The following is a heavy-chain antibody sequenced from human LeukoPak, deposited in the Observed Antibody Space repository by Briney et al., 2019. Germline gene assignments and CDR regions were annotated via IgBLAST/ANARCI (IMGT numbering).Heavy chain of an antibody. Sequence: GGSLRLSCAASGFTFSSYAMSWVRQAPGKGLEWVSAISGSGGGTYYADSVKGRFTISRDNSENTLYLQMNSLRAEDTAVYYCAKGPYDYVWGSYRPETYNWFDPWGQGTLVTVSS. CDR3: AKGPYDYVWGSYRPETYNWFDP. D-gene: IGHD3-16*02. J-gene: IGHJ5*02. CDR2: ISGSGGGT. CDR1: GFTFSSYA. V-gene: IGHV3-23*01.